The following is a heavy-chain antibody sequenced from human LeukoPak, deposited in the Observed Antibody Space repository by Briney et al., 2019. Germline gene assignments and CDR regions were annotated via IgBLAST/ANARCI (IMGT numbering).Heavy chain of an antibody. Sequence: GGSLRLSCAASGFTFDDYAMHWVRQAPGKGLEWVSGISWNSGSIGYADSVKGRFTISRDNAKNSLYLQMNSLRAEDTAVYYCAREDGDYAFDYWGQGTLVTVSS. CDR2: ISWNSGSI. D-gene: IGHD4-17*01. V-gene: IGHV3-9*01. CDR1: GFTFDDYA. J-gene: IGHJ4*02. CDR3: AREDGDYAFDY.